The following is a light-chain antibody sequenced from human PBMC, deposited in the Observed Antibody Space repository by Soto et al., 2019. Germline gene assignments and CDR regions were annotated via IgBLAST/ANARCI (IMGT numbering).Light chain of an antibody. CDR1: SSSVAINP. Sequence: QSVLTQPPSVSGTPGQSVTISCSGISSSVAINPVNWYQHLPGAAPRLLIYETDRRSSGVPDRFSASKSGTSASLAISGLTSEDEADYYCEAWDETLDGLYVFGTGTKVTVL. CDR2: ETD. CDR3: EAWDETLDGLYV. V-gene: IGLV1-44*01. J-gene: IGLJ1*01.